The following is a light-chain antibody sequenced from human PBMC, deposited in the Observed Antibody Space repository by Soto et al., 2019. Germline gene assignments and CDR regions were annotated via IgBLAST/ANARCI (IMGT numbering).Light chain of an antibody. V-gene: IGKV1-39*01. CDR2: AAS. J-gene: IGKJ1*01. CDR1: QSISTY. Sequence: DIQMTQSPSTLSASVGDRVTITCRASQSISTYLNWYQQKLGKASTLLIYAASSLQSGVPSRFRGDGSVTDFTLNISSRQPEDFATYFCQHCYRSPRTFGQGTKVEI. CDR3: QHCYRSPRT.